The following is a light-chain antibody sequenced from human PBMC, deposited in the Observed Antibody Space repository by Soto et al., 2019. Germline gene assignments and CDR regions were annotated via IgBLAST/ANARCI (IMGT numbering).Light chain of an antibody. J-gene: IGLJ1*01. Sequence: QSALTQPASVSGSPGQSITISCTGTSSDVGGYNYVSWYQHHPGKAPRLMIYASSNRPSGVSHRFSGSRSGNTASLTISGLQAEDEADYYCSSYTSGTTLYVFGTGTKLIVL. V-gene: IGLV2-14*01. CDR1: SSDVGGYNY. CDR3: SSYTSGTTLYV. CDR2: ASS.